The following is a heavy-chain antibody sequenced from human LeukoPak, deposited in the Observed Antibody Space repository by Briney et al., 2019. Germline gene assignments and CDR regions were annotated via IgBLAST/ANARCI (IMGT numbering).Heavy chain of an antibody. CDR3: ARSYCSSTSCYYYYYMDV. J-gene: IGHJ6*03. CDR2: IYYSGST. CDR1: GGSISSSSYY. D-gene: IGHD2-2*01. V-gene: IGHV4-39*01. Sequence: SETLSPTCTVSGGSISSSSYYWGWIRQPPGKGLEWIGSIYYSGSTYYNPSLKSRVTISVDTSKNQFSLKLSSVTAADTAVYYCARSYCSSTSCYYYYYMDVWGKGTTVTVSS.